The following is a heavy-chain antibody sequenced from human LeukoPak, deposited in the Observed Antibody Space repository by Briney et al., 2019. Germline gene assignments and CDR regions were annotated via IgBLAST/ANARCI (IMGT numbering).Heavy chain of an antibody. J-gene: IGHJ4*02. V-gene: IGHV3-30*03. D-gene: IGHD5-18*01. CDR3: LTEDTPTVFDY. CDR1: GFTFSTYA. CDR2: ISYDEGVR. Sequence: GGSLRLSCAASGFTFSTYALHWVRQAPGKGLEWVALISYDEGVRYYADSVKGRFTISRDNSKNTLYLQMNSLRTEDTAVYYCLTEDTPTVFDYWGQGILVTVSS.